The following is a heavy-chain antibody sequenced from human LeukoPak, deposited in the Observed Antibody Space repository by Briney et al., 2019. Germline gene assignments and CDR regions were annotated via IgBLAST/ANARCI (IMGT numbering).Heavy chain of an antibody. V-gene: IGHV4-39*01. D-gene: IGHD6-19*01. Sequence: SETLSLTCTVSGDSISSCSYYWGWIRQPPEKELEWIATIYYSGSTYYNPSLKSRITISVDTSKNQFSLRLSSVTAADTAVYYCARHRKSSGWYAGYFDLWGRGTPVTVSS. CDR2: IYYSGST. CDR1: GDSISSCSYY. J-gene: IGHJ2*01. CDR3: ARHRKSSGWYAGYFDL.